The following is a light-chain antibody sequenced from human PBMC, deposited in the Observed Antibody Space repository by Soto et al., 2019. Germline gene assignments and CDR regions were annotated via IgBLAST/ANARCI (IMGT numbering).Light chain of an antibody. J-gene: IGLJ2*01. CDR1: SSDAGRYNL. Sequence: QSALTQPASVSGSPGQSITISCTGTSSDAGRYNLVSWYQQEPGKAPKLMIYEVTNRPSGVSSRFSGSKSGSTASLTISGLQAEDEADYYCSSYVNSNTVVFGGGTKLTVL. CDR2: EVT. V-gene: IGLV2-14*01. CDR3: SSYVNSNTVV.